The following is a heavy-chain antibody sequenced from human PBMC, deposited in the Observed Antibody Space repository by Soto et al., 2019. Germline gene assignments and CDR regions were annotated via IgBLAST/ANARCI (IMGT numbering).Heavy chain of an antibody. Sequence: XVSLRLSCAASGFTFGNSWMSWVRQAPGKGPEWVANIKQDGSERNYVDSVKGRFTISRDNAENSLYLQMNSLRVEDTGVYYCASARHIGPWGQGTMVTVSS. D-gene: IGHD2-21*01. CDR1: GFTFGNSW. V-gene: IGHV3-7*01. CDR3: ASARHIGP. J-gene: IGHJ4*02. CDR2: IKQDGSER.